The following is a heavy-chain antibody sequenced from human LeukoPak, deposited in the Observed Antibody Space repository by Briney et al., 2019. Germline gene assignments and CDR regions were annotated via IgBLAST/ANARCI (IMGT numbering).Heavy chain of an antibody. V-gene: IGHV3-30*03. Sequence: GGSLRLSCAASGFTFSSYAMSWVRQAPGKGLEWVAVTSSDLNVKLYADSAKGRFTISRDNSRSALYLQMNSLRPEDTAIYYCAREGYYGSGSPPSLYFDYWGQGTLVTVSS. J-gene: IGHJ4*02. CDR3: AREGYYGSGSPPSLYFDY. CDR1: GFTFSSYA. CDR2: TSSDLNVK. D-gene: IGHD3-10*01.